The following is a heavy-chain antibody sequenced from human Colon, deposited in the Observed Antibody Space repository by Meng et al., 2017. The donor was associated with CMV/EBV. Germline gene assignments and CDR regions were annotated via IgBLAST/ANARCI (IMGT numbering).Heavy chain of an antibody. J-gene: IGHJ4*02. Sequence: SVKVSCKASGGTFNSHTISWVRQAPGQGLEWMGRLVPTIGIATYAQKFQARVTITADRSPSTAYMELSSLSSEDPAVYYCSRAGGGTWGSGEDWGQGTLVTVSS. CDR2: LVPTIGIA. V-gene: IGHV1-69*02. CDR1: GGTFNSHT. CDR3: SRAGGGTWGSGED. D-gene: IGHD7-27*01.